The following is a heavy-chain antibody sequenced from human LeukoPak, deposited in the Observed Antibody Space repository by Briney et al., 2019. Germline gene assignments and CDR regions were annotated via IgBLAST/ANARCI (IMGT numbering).Heavy chain of an antibody. Sequence: GGSLRLSCAASGFTFSSYSMNWVRQAAGKGLEWVSSISSSSSYIYYADSVKGRFTISRDNAKNSRYLQMNSLRAEDTAGYYCARGEQQLTHDAFDIWGQGTMVTVSS. V-gene: IGHV3-21*01. CDR1: GFTFSSYS. D-gene: IGHD6-13*01. CDR2: ISSSSSYI. J-gene: IGHJ3*02. CDR3: ARGEQQLTHDAFDI.